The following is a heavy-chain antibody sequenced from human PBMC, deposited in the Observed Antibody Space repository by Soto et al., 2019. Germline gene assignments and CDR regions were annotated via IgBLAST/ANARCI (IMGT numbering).Heavy chain of an antibody. V-gene: IGHV3-33*01. Sequence: QVQLVESGGGVVQPGRSLRLSCAASGFTFSSYGMHWVRQAPGKGLEWVAVIWYDGSNKYYADSVKGRFTISRDNSKNTLYLQMNSLRAEDTAVYYCAREDAPMVRGVPPLDYWGQGTLVTVSS. D-gene: IGHD3-10*01. CDR3: AREDAPMVRGVPPLDY. CDR1: GFTFSSYG. J-gene: IGHJ4*02. CDR2: IWYDGSNK.